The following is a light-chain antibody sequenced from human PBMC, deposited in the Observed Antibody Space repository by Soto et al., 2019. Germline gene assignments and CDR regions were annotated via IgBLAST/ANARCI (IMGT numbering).Light chain of an antibody. J-gene: IGKJ1*01. CDR3: QQYNSYSRT. Sequence: DIPMTQSPSTLSASVGDRVTITCRARQSISRWLAWYQQKPGKAPNLLIYDASSLQSGVPSRFSASGSGTEFTLTISSLQPDDFAAYYCQQYNSYSRTFGQGTKVEIE. CDR2: DAS. CDR1: QSISRW. V-gene: IGKV1-5*01.